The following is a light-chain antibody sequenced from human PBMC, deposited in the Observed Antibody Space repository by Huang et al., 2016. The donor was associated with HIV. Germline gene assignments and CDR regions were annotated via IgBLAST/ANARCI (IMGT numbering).Light chain of an antibody. CDR1: QNVTNDY. CDR3: QQYSTSPWT. V-gene: IGKV3-20*01. CDR2: GLS. J-gene: IGKJ1*01. Sequence: EIVLTQSPDTLSLSPGVRGALSCRASQNVTNDYLAWYQQKSGQAPILRIYGLSGRATGGPVRFGGSGSGAEFILTIDRLEPEDFASYYCQQYSTSPWTFGPGTKLEVK.